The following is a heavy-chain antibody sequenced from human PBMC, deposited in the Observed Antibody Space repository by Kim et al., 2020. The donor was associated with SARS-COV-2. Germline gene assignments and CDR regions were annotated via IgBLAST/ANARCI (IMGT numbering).Heavy chain of an antibody. CDR1: GFTFSSYG. Sequence: GGSLRLSCAASGFTFSSYGMHWVRQAPGKGLEWVAVISYDGSNKYYADSVKGRFTISRDNPKNTLYLQMNSLRAEDTAVYYCAKKWLPAARNWFDPWGQGTLVTVSS. J-gene: IGHJ5*02. V-gene: IGHV3-30*18. CDR2: ISYDGSNK. D-gene: IGHD2-2*01. CDR3: AKKWLPAARNWFDP.